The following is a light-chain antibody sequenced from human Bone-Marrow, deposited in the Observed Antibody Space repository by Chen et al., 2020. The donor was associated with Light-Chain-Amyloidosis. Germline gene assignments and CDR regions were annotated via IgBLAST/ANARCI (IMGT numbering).Light chain of an antibody. CDR3: QQYGTSPLT. V-gene: IGKV3-20*01. CDR2: GSS. Sequence: EIVLTQSPGTLSLSPGEGATLSCRASQPISSNYLTWYQQKFGQAPRLLIYGSSSRATGIPDRFTGSGSGTDITLTINRLAPEDFAMYYCQQYGTSPLTFGGGTKVEIK. CDR1: QPISSNY. J-gene: IGKJ4*01.